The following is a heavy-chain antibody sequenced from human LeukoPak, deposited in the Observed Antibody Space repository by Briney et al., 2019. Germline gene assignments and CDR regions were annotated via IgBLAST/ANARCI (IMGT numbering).Heavy chain of an antibody. J-gene: IGHJ4*02. CDR3: ARDQRDRSGYWQRFDY. CDR1: GGSISSSSYY. V-gene: IGHV4-31*03. CDR2: IYYSGST. D-gene: IGHD3-22*01. Sequence: SETLSLTCTVSGGSISSSSYYWGWIRQPPGKGLEWIGNIYYSGSTYYNPSLKSRVAISVDTSQNQFSLKLSSVTAADTAMYYCARDQRDRSGYWQRFDYWGQGALVTVSS.